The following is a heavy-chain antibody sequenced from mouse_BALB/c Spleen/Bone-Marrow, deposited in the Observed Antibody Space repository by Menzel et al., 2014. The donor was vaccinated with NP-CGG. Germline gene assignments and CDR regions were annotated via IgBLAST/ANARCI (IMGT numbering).Heavy chain of an antibody. J-gene: IGHJ3*01. Sequence: EVQLQQSGAELVKPGASVKLSCTASGFNIKDTYMHWVKQRPEQGLEWIGRIDPANGNTKYDPKLQGKATITADTSSNTAYLQLSSLTSEDTAVYYCARIHYYGRAWFAYWGQGTLVTVSA. V-gene: IGHV14-3*02. CDR3: ARIHYYGRAWFAY. CDR1: GFNIKDTY. CDR2: IDPANGNT. D-gene: IGHD1-2*01.